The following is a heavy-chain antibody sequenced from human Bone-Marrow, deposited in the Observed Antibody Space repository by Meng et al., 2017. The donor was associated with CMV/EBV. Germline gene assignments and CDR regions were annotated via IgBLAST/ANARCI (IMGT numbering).Heavy chain of an antibody. V-gene: IGHV4-39*01. D-gene: IGHD3-3*01. J-gene: IGHJ4*02. CDR2: IYDSGST. Sequence: GSLRLSCTVSGGSINTNTYYWGWIRQPPGEGLEWIGSIYDSGSTYYNPSLKSRVTMSVDTSKSQFSLNLSSVTAADTAVYFCARSADNDFWSGYSYWGQGTLVAVSS. CDR1: GGSINTNTYY. CDR3: ARSADNDFWSGYSY.